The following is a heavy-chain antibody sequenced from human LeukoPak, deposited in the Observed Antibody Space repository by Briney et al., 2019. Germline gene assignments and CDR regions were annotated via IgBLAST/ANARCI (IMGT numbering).Heavy chain of an antibody. CDR3: ARDPAPRYCSGGSCYTHYGMDV. CDR1: GFTFSSYT. J-gene: IGHJ6*02. V-gene: IGHV3-21*01. D-gene: IGHD2-15*01. Sequence: GGSLRLSCAASGFTFSSYTMNWVRQAPGKGLEWVSSISSSTSYIYYADSVKGRLTISRDNAKNSLYLQMNSLRAEDTAIYYCARDPAPRYCSGGSCYTHYGMDVWGQGTTVTVSS. CDR2: ISSSTSYI.